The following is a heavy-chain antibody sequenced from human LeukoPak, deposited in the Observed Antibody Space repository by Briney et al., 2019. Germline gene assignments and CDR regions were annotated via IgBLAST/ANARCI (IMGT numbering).Heavy chain of an antibody. Sequence: GESLKISCKSSGYHFATYWIGWVRQMPGKGLEGMGIIYPGDSDTRYSPSFQGQVTISADKSISNAYLQWSSLKASDTAMYYCATSPGSGWYDYWGQGTLVSVSS. V-gene: IGHV5-51*01. CDR1: GYHFATYW. J-gene: IGHJ4*02. CDR2: IYPGDSDT. CDR3: ATSPGSGWYDY. D-gene: IGHD6-19*01.